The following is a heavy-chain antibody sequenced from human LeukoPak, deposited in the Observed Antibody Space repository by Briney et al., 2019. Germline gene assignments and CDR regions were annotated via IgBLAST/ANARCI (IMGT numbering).Heavy chain of an antibody. Sequence: GGSLRLSCAASGFTVSSNYMSWVRQAPGKGLEWVSVIYSGGSTYYADSVKGRFTISRDNSKNTLYLQMNSLRAEDTAVYYCARDVTRVRGVIVYWGQGTLVTVSS. CDR3: ARDVTRVRGVIVY. D-gene: IGHD3-10*01. V-gene: IGHV3-53*01. CDR2: IYSGGST. J-gene: IGHJ4*02. CDR1: GFTVSSNY.